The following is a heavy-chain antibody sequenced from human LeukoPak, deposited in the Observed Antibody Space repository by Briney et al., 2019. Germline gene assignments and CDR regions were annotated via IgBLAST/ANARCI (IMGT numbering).Heavy chain of an antibody. CDR3: AKDGNERGAETDYMDV. D-gene: IGHD1-1*01. CDR2: IYHSDST. J-gene: IGHJ6*03. V-gene: IGHV4-4*02. CDR1: RASISSSHW. Sequence: SETPSHTSALPRASISSSHWWTWVRQPPGNGLEWIGQIYHSDSTNYNPPPKSPVTTSMDKSKNQFSLNLSSVTAADTAVYYCAKDGNERGAETDYMDVWGKGTTVTVSS.